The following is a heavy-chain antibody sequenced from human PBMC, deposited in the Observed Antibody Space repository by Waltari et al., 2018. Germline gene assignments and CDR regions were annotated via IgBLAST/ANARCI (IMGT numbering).Heavy chain of an antibody. V-gene: IGHV4-4*07. Sequence: QVQLQESGPGLVKPSETLSLTCNVSGDSMSSYYWSWIRQPAGKGLEGSGRIYPRGTTNHNPSLGSRVTRSVGTSKNQFSLKLSSVTAADSAVYYCARENWWSLHFYGMDVWGQGTTVTVSS. CDR2: IYPRGTT. CDR1: GDSMSSYY. D-gene: IGHD3-16*01. CDR3: ARENWWSLHFYGMDV. J-gene: IGHJ6*02.